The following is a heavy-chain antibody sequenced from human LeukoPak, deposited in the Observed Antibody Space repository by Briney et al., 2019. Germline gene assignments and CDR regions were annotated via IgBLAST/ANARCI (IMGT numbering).Heavy chain of an antibody. D-gene: IGHD5-12*01. Sequence: PGGSLRLSCAASGFTFSSYSMDWVRQAPGKGLEWVSSISSSSSYIYYADSVKGRFTISRDNAKNSLYLQMNSLRAEDTAVYYCARSGYVLRAFDIWGQGTMVTVSS. CDR3: ARSGYVLRAFDI. V-gene: IGHV3-21*01. CDR2: ISSSSSYI. CDR1: GFTFSSYS. J-gene: IGHJ3*02.